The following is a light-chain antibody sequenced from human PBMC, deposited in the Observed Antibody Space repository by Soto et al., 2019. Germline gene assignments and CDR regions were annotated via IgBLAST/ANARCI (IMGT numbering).Light chain of an antibody. CDR2: HVT. V-gene: IGLV2-14*01. CDR1: SSDVGAYNY. J-gene: IGLJ1*01. Sequence: LTQPASVSGSLGQSITISCSGTSSDVGAYNYVSWYQQYPGKAPKLMIYHVTDRPSGVSNRFSGSKSGNTASLTISGLQAEDEADYYCCSYTTSTTFVFGPGTKVTVL. CDR3: CSYTTSTTFV.